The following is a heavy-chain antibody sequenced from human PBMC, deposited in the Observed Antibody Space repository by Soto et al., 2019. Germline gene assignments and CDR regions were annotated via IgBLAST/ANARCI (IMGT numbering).Heavy chain of an antibody. Sequence: QVRLQQWGAGLLKPSETLSLTCAVYGGSLGGDYWTWVRQAPGKGLEWIGEINHSGTINFDSSMMIRITNSRDTSKTDFSHKLSSVTAADTATYYCARADSTLETSYSLDVWGQGTTVTVSS. D-gene: IGHD1-1*01. J-gene: IGHJ6*02. CDR3: ARADSTLETSYSLDV. V-gene: IGHV4-34*01. CDR2: INHSGTI. CDR1: GGSLGGDY.